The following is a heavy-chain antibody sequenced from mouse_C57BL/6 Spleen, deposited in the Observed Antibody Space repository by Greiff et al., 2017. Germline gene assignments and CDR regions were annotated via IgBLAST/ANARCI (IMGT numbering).Heavy chain of an antibody. CDR1: GYSITSDY. CDR2: ISYSGST. CDR3: ARGRMPVWYFDV. V-gene: IGHV3-8*01. J-gene: IGHJ1*03. Sequence: EVKVVESGPGLAKPSQTLSLTCSVTGYSITSDYWNWIRKFPGNKLEYMGYISYSGSTYNNPSLKSRISITRDTSKNQYYLQLNSVTTEDTATYYCARGRMPVWYFDVWGTGTTVTVSS.